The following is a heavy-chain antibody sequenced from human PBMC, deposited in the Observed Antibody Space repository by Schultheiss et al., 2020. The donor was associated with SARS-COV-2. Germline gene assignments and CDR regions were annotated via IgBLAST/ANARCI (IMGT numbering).Heavy chain of an antibody. J-gene: IGHJ6*02. CDR2: INAGNGNT. CDR3: ARDPLGRWLPSGYGMDV. D-gene: IGHD3-22*01. Sequence: GESLKISCKASGYTFTSYAMHWVRQAPGQRLEWMGWINAGNGNTKYSQKFQGRVTITRDTSASTAYMELSSLRSEDTAVYYCARDPLGRWLPSGYGMDVWGQGTTVTVSS. V-gene: IGHV1-3*01. CDR1: GYTFTSYA.